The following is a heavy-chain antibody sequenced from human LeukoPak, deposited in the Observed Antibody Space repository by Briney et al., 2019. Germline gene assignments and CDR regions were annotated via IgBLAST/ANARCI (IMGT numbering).Heavy chain of an antibody. J-gene: IGHJ4*02. Sequence: SETLSLTCTVSGCSISSYYWSWIRQPPGKGLEWIGYIYYSGSTNYNPSLKSRVTISVDTSKNQFSLKLSSVTAADTAVYYCAGQTDSSGHSYWGQGTLVTVSS. V-gene: IGHV4-59*08. CDR1: GCSISSYY. CDR2: IYYSGST. CDR3: AGQTDSSGHSY. D-gene: IGHD3-22*01.